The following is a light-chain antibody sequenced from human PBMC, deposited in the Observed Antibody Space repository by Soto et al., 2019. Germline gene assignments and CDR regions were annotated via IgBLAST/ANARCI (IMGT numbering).Light chain of an antibody. CDR1: QSVSST. V-gene: IGKV3-20*01. CDR3: QQFGCSYT. Sequence: EIVLTQSPGTLSLSPGERATLSCRASQSVSSTLAWYQHKPGQSPRLLIYGASIRATGIPDRFSGSWSGTDFTLTIRRLEVEDFAFYYCQQFGCSYTFGQGTKLEMK. J-gene: IGKJ2*01. CDR2: GAS.